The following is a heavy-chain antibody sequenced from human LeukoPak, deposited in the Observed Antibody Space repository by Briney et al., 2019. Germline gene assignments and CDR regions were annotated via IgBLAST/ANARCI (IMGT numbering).Heavy chain of an antibody. Sequence: XXVXXAXXXGLEWVSAISGSGGSTYYADSVKGRFTISRDNSKNTLYLQMNSLRAEDTAVYYCAKEEGDYWGQGTLVTVSS. CDR2: ISGSGGST. J-gene: IGHJ4*02. CDR3: AKEEGDY. V-gene: IGHV3-23*01.